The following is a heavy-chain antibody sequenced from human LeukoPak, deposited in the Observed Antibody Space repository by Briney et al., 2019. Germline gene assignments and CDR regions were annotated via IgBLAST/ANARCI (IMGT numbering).Heavy chain of an antibody. Sequence: ASVKVSCKASGYTFTSYGISWVRQAPGQGLEWMGWISAYNGNTNYAQKLQGRVTMTTDTSTSTAYMELRSLRSDDPAVYYGARPAWNSGSSLPLDYGGKGTLVTVSS. CDR1: GYTFTSYG. CDR3: ARPAWNSGSSLPLDY. D-gene: IGHD1-26*01. J-gene: IGHJ4*02. V-gene: IGHV1-18*01. CDR2: ISAYNGNT.